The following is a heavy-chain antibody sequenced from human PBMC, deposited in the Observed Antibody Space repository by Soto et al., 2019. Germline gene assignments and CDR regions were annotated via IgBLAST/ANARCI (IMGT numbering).Heavy chain of an antibody. D-gene: IGHD2-21*01. J-gene: IGHJ5*02. CDR2: IYVTGAV. V-gene: IGHV4-31*03. CDR1: GAALNGGDYY. Sequence: SETLSLTCSVSGAALNGGDYYWSWIRQVPGKGLEWIGHIYVTGAVDYNPSLRDRITISQDTSERQFSLNLRLVTAADTAVYYCARLRIATNNYKWFDPWGQGTLVTVSS. CDR3: ARLRIATNNYKWFDP.